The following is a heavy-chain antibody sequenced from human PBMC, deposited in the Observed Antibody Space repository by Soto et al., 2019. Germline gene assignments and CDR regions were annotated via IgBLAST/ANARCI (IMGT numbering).Heavy chain of an antibody. V-gene: IGHV3-33*01. CDR2: LWYEGTTT. D-gene: IGHD2-2*01. J-gene: IGHJ4*02. CDR3: ARHPCFPCGSNPYWDS. Sequence: QVHVVVSGGGVVRPGGSLSLSCAATGFTVSNTGMHWVRQAPVKGLGWVAVLWYEGTTTFSADSVRGRFTGSRDISVNIFYLLMNTLIAEDTDVYYCARHPCFPCGSNPYWDSWGQGTLVTVSS. CDR1: GFTVSNTG.